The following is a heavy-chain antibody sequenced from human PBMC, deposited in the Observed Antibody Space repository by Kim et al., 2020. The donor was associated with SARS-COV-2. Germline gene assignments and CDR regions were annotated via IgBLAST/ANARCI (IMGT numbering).Heavy chain of an antibody. Sequence: GGSLRLSCAASGFTFSSYAMHWVRQAPGKGLEWVAVISYDGSNKYYADSVKGRFTISRDNSKNTLYLQMNSLRAEDTAVYYCARDSSSTHYYGMDVWGQGTTVTVSS. CDR1: GFTFSSYA. D-gene: IGHD2-2*01. J-gene: IGHJ6*02. CDR3: ARDSSSTHYYGMDV. CDR2: ISYDGSNK. V-gene: IGHV3-30-3*01.